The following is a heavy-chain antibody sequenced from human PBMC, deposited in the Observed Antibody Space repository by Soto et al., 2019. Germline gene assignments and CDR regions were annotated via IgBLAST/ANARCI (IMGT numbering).Heavy chain of an antibody. CDR2: IYHSGST. V-gene: IGHV4-38-2*01. D-gene: IGHD1-26*01. Sequence: PSETLSLTCAVSGYSISSGYYWGWIRQPPGKGLEWIGSIYHSGSTYYNPSLKSRVTISVDTSKNQFSLKLSSVTAADTAVYYCARWERGMDVWGQGTTVTVS. CDR1: GYSISSGYY. CDR3: ARWERGMDV. J-gene: IGHJ6*02.